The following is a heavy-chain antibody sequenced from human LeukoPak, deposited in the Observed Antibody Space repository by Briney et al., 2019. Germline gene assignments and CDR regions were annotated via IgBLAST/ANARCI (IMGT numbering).Heavy chain of an antibody. J-gene: IGHJ4*02. V-gene: IGHV3-30*18. CDR2: ISYDGSKK. CDR3: AKDYNRGSPLYFFDY. D-gene: IGHD3-10*01. Sequence: GGSLRLSCEASGFSFSNYAMHWVRQAPGKGLEWVAIISYDGSKKYYADSVKGRFTISRDDSKNTLYLQMNSLRAEDTAVYYCAKDYNRGSPLYFFDYWGQGTLVTVSS. CDR1: GFSFSNYA.